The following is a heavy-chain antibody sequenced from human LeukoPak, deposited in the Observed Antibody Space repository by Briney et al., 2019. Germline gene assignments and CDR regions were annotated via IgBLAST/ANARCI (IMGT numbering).Heavy chain of an antibody. D-gene: IGHD1-26*01. CDR1: GYTFTSYD. CDR3: ARGYSGSYWVNYYYYYYMDV. V-gene: IGHV1-8*01. Sequence: GASVKVSCKASGYTFTSYDINWVRQATGQGLEWMGWMNPNSGNTGYAQKFQGRVTMTRNTSISTAYMELSSLRSEDTALYYCARGYSGSYWVNYYYYYYMDVWGKGTTVTVSS. J-gene: IGHJ6*03. CDR2: MNPNSGNT.